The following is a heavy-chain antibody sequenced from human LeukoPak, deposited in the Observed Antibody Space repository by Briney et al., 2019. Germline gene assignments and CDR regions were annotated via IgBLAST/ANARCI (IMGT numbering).Heavy chain of an antibody. J-gene: IGHJ6*03. V-gene: IGHV1-18*01. CDR1: GYTCTNHG. CDR3: ARGSSRVHMDV. CDR2: ITPYDGYT. D-gene: IGHD6-13*01. Sequence: ASVKVSCKASGYTCTNHGIHWVRQAPGQGFEWMGWITPYDGYTNYALKFQDRVTMTTDTSTSTVYMELRSLISDDTAVYYCARGSSRVHMDVWGKGTTVTVSS.